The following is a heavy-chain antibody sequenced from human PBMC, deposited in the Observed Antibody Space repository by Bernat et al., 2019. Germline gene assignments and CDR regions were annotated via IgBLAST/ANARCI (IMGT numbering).Heavy chain of an antibody. V-gene: IGHV1-69*08. D-gene: IGHD6-13*01. CDR3: ARESRGGSWRFVGSFDY. CDR2: MIPIFGIA. Sequence: QVQLVQSGAEVKKPGSSVKVSCKASGGTFSSYTISWVRQAPGQGLEWMGRMIPIFGIANYAQKFQGRVTMTTDKSTSTAYMELSSLRSEDTAVYYCARESRGGSWRFVGSFDYWGQGTLVTVSS. CDR1: GGTFSSYT. J-gene: IGHJ4*02.